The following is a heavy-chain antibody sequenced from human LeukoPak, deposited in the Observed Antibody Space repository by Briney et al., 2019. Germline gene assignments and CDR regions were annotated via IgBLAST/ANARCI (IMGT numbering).Heavy chain of an antibody. J-gene: IGHJ5*02. V-gene: IGHV4-34*01. CDR2: INHSGST. CDR1: GGSFSGYY. Sequence: SETLSLTCAVYGGSFSGYYWSWIRQPPGKGLEWIGEINHSGSTNYNPSLKSRVTISVDTSKNQFSLKLSSVTAADTAVYYCARGEVGVVPAAIRWFDPWGQGTLVTVSS. CDR3: ARGEVGVVPAAIRWFDP. D-gene: IGHD2-2*01.